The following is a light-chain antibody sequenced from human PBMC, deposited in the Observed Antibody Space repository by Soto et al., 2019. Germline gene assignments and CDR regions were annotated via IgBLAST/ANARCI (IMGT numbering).Light chain of an antibody. CDR2: EVS. V-gene: IGLV2-18*02. Sequence: QSALTQPPPVSGSPGQSVTISCTGTSRDFGSYNRVSWYQQPPGTAPKLMIYEVSNRPSGVPDRFSGSKSGNTASLTISGLQAEDEADYYCSSFTSSNTWVLGGGTKLTVL. CDR3: SSFTSSNTWV. J-gene: IGLJ3*02. CDR1: SRDFGSYNR.